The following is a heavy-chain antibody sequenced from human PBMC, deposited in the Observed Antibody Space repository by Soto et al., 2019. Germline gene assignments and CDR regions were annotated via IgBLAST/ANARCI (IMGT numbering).Heavy chain of an antibody. CDR1: GFTFTSSA. J-gene: IGHJ2*01. CDR2: IVVGSGNT. D-gene: IGHD4-17*01. V-gene: IGHV1-58*01. CDR3: AADLTVTTSDWYFDL. Sequence: QMQLVQSGPEVKKPGTSVKVSCKASGFTFTSSAVQWVRQARGQRLEWIGWIVVGSGNTNYAQKFQERVTITRDMSTSTAYLELSSLRYDDTAVYYCAADLTVTTSDWYFDLWGRGTLVTVSS.